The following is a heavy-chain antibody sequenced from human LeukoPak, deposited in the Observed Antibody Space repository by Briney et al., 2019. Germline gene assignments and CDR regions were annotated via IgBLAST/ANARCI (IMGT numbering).Heavy chain of an antibody. J-gene: IGHJ4*02. D-gene: IGHD2-2*01. V-gene: IGHV3-30*18. Sequence: PGRSLRLSCAASGFTFSTYGMHWVRQAPGKGLEWVTVISYDGHTNYADSVKGRFTISRDNSKNTLYLQMNGLRDEDTAVYYCAKVRGSTTHFDYWGQGTLVTVSS. CDR2: ISYDGHT. CDR1: GFTFSTYG. CDR3: AKVRGSTTHFDY.